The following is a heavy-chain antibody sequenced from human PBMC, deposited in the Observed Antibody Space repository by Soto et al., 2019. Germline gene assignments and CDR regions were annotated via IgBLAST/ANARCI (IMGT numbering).Heavy chain of an antibody. Sequence: QVQLVQSGAEVKKPGSSVKVSCKASGGTFSSYTISWVRQAPGQGLEWMGRIIPILGIANYAQKFQGRVSITADKSTSTAYMELSSLRSEDTAVYYCAIPPRYFDHVEPDYWGQGTLVTVSS. CDR2: IIPILGIA. D-gene: IGHD3-9*01. J-gene: IGHJ4*02. V-gene: IGHV1-69*02. CDR3: AIPPRYFDHVEPDY. CDR1: GGTFSSYT.